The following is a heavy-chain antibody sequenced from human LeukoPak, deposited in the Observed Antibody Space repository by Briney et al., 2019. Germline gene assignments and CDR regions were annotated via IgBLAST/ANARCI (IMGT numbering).Heavy chain of an antibody. CDR2: INPNSGGT. D-gene: IGHD3-10*01. V-gene: IGHV1-2*02. CDR1: GYTFTGYD. J-gene: IGHJ5*02. Sequence: ASVKVSCKASGYTFTGYDMHWVRQAPGQGLEWMGWINPNSGGTNYAQKFQGRVTMTRDTSISTAYMELSRLRSDDTAVYYCARVSPGYYGSGSYSWFAPWGQGTLVTVSS. CDR3: ARVSPGYYGSGSYSWFAP.